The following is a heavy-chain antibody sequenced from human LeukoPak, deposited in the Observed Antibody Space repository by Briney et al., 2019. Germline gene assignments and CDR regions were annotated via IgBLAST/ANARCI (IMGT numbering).Heavy chain of an antibody. CDR1: GGSLSSYY. CDR2: IYYSGST. J-gene: IGHJ4*02. V-gene: IGHV4-59*08. Sequence: SETLSLTCTVSGGSLSSYYWSWIRQPPGKGLKRIWYIYYSGSTNYNPSRKRRVIISVDTSKKQFSLKLRSVPAADTAVYYCARRSVGAIRPFDYWGQGTLVTVSS. D-gene: IGHD1-26*01. CDR3: ARRSVGAIRPFDY.